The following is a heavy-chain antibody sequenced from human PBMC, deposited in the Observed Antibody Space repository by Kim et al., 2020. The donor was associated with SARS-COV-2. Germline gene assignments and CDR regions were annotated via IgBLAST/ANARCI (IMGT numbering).Heavy chain of an antibody. D-gene: IGHD5-12*01. CDR2: IYYSAST. Sequence: SETLSLTCTVSGGSISSSSYYWGWIRQPPGKGLEWSGSIYYSASTYSNPSLKSLATISVNTYKNQFPLKLSPGTAADTAVYYCTSQSGYKQHYFD. V-gene: IGHV4-39*01. CDR1: GGSISSSSYY. J-gene: IGHJ4*01. CDR3: TSQSGYKQHYFD.